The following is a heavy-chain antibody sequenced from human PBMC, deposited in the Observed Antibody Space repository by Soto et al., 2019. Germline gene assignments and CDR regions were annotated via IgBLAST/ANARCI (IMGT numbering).Heavy chain of an antibody. CDR3: ARAAIGIFDY. D-gene: IGHD1-20*01. V-gene: IGHV4-31*03. J-gene: IGHJ4*02. CDR1: GGSISSGGYY. CDR2: IYYSGST. Sequence: SETLSLTCTVSGGSISSGGYYWSWIRQHPGKGLEWIGYIYYSGSTYYNPSLKSRVTISVDTSKNQFSLKLSSVTAADTAVYYCARAAIGIFDYWGQGTLVTVSS.